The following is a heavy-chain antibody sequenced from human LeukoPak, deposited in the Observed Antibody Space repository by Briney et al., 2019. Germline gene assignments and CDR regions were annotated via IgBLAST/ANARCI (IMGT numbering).Heavy chain of an antibody. CDR3: AREGFFEAYRFDY. D-gene: IGHD2-2*02. J-gene: IGHJ4*02. Sequence: PSETLSLTCNVSGGSINNYYWSWIRQPAGKGLEWIGRIYTSGSTNYNPSLKSRVTISVDTSKNQFSLKLSSVTAADAAVYYCAREGFFEAYRFDYWGQGTLVTASS. CDR2: IYTSGST. CDR1: GGSINNYY. V-gene: IGHV4-4*07.